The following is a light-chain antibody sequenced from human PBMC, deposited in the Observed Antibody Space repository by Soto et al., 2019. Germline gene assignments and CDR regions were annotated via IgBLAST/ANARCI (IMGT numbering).Light chain of an antibody. Sequence: QSALTQPASVSGSPGQSITISCTGTSSDVGGYKYVSWYQQHPGKAPKLMFYQVSNRPSGVSNRFSGSKSGNTASLTISGLQAEDDADYYCSSYTSNRTRVFGGGTKLTVL. CDR1: SSDVGGYKY. J-gene: IGLJ3*02. CDR2: QVS. V-gene: IGLV2-14*01. CDR3: SSYTSNRTRV.